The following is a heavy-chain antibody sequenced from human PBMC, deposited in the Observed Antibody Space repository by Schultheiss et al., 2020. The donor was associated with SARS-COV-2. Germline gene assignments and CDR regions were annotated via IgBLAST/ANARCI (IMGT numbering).Heavy chain of an antibody. D-gene: IGHD2-2*01. CDR1: GGSISSYY. J-gene: IGHJ5*02. CDR2: INHSGST. Sequence: SQTLSLTCTVSGGSISSYYWSWIRQPPGKGLEWIGEINHSGSTNYNPSLKSRVTISVDTSKNQFSLKLSSVTAADTAVYYCARGNIVVVPAAIARRWFDPWGQGTLVTVSS. CDR3: ARGNIVVVPAAIARRWFDP. V-gene: IGHV4-34*01.